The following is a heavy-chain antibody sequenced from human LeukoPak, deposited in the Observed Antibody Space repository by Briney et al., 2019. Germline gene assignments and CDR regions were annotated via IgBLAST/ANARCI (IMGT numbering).Heavy chain of an antibody. D-gene: IGHD2-15*01. J-gene: IGHJ5*02. CDR1: GYTFTSYG. CDR3: ARDIGIVVVGAARGFGWFDP. V-gene: IGHV1-18*01. CDR2: ISAYNGNT. Sequence: ASVKVSCKASGYTFTSYGISWVRQAPGHGLEWMGWISAYNGNTNYAQKLQGRVTMTTDTSTSTAYMELRSLRSDDTAVYYCARDIGIVVVGAARGFGWFDPWGQGTLVTVSS.